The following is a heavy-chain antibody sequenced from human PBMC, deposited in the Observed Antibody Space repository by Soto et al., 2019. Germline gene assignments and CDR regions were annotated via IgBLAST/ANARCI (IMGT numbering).Heavy chain of an antibody. V-gene: IGHV3-73*01. CDR1: GFTFSGSA. D-gene: IGHD3-9*01. Sequence: PGGSLRLSCAASGFTFSGSAMHWVRQASGKGLEWVGRIRSKANSYATAYAASVKGRFTISRDDSKKTANLQMNSLKTEDTAVYYCANYWTISPVAFDIWGQGTMVTVSS. CDR2: IRSKANSYAT. CDR3: ANYWTISPVAFDI. J-gene: IGHJ3*02.